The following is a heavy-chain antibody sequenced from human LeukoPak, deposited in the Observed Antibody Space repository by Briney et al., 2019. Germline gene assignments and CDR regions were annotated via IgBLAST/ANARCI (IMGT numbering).Heavy chain of an antibody. J-gene: IGHJ3*02. V-gene: IGHV1-69*13. CDR1: GGTFSSYA. D-gene: IGHD6-13*01. CDR3: AKDPGAAAAAWAFDI. CDR2: IIPIFGTA. Sequence: GASVKVSCKASGGTFSSYAISWVRQAPGQGLEWMGGIIPIFGTANYAQKFQGRVTITADESTSTAYMELSSLRSEDTAVYYCAKDPGAAAAAWAFDIWGQGTMVTVSS.